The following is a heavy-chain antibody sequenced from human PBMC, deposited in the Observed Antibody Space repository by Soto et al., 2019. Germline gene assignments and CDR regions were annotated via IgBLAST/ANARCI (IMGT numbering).Heavy chain of an antibody. D-gene: IGHD2-2*03. V-gene: IGHV4-39*01. J-gene: IGHJ6*02. CDR1: GGSVSINRYS. CDR2: ISSNDNN. Sequence: SETLSLTCTVSGGSVSINRYSWGLVRQSPXKXXEWIGTISSNDNNHYNQSLMSRVTIYVDKSKNEFALRLNSVTAEETALYYCARLNGYCVSNKCYGYYGMDVWGQGTTVTVSS. CDR3: ARLNGYCVSNKCYGYYGMDV.